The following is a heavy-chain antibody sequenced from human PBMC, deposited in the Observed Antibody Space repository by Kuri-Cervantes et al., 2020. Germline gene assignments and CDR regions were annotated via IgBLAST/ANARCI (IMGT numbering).Heavy chain of an antibody. V-gene: IGHV1-18*01. Sequence: ASVKVSCKASGYTFTSYGISWVRQAPGQGLEWMGWISAYNGNTNYAQKLQGRVTMTTDTSTSTAYMELRSLRSDDTAVYYCATSQRLLPDAILTGYSGGKIPNYYYYGMDVWGQGTTVTVSS. J-gene: IGHJ6*02. CDR1: GYTFTSYG. CDR2: ISAYNGNT. D-gene: IGHD3-9*01. CDR3: ATSQRLLPDAILTGYSGGKIPNYYYYGMDV.